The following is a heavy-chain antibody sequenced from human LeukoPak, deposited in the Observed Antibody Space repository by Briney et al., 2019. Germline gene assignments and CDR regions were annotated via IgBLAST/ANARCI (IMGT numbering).Heavy chain of an antibody. CDR1: GDSISSDDHY. V-gene: IGHV4-61*08. D-gene: IGHD3-10*01. CDR3: ARGRSWYMDV. J-gene: IGHJ6*03. CDR2: IYYSGST. Sequence: PSETLSLTCTVSGDSISSDDHYWSWIRQPPGKGLEWIGYIYYSGSTNYNPSLKSRVTISEDTSKNQFSLKLSSVTAADTAVYYCARGRSWYMDVWGKGTTVTISS.